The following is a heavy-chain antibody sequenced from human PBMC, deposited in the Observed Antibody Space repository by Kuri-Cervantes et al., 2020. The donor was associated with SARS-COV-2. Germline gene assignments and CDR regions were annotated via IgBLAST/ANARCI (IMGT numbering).Heavy chain of an antibody. V-gene: IGHV3-23*01. Sequence: LSLTCAASGFTFSNYAMNWVRQAPGKGLEWVSAISGSGGSTYYADSVKGRFTISRDNSKNTLYLQMNSLRAEDTAVYYCAKRPLVVVPAAISGGFDPWGQGTLVTVSS. CDR3: AKRPLVVVPAAISGGFDP. CDR2: ISGSGGST. CDR1: GFTFSNYA. J-gene: IGHJ5*02. D-gene: IGHD2-2*01.